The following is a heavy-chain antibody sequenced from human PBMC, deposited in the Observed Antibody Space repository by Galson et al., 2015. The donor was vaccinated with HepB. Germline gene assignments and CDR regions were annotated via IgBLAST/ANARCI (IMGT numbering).Heavy chain of an antibody. J-gene: IGHJ3*02. D-gene: IGHD6-6*01. V-gene: IGHV3-33*01. Sequence: ALRLSCAASGFTFSNYGFHWVRQAPGKGLEWVAIIWYDGSNKYYADSVKGRFTTSKGNSKNTLSLQMDSLRVEDTAMYYCERDGPTAGRQGLDIWGQGTMVTVSS. CDR2: IWYDGSNK. CDR1: GFTFSNYG. CDR3: ERDGPTAGRQGLDI.